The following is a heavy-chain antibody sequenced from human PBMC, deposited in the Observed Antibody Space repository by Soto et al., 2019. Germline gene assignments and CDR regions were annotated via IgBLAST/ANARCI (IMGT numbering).Heavy chain of an antibody. D-gene: IGHD5-18*01. CDR3: ERGGYQANPYYYYGMDV. Sequence: QVQLVESGGGVVQPGRSLRLSCAASGFTFSSYAMHWVRQAPGMGLEWVAVISYDGSNKYYADSVKGRFTISRDNSKITLYLHMNSLRAEDTVVYYCERGGYQANPYYYYGMDVCVQGPTVTVSS. CDR1: GFTFSSYA. J-gene: IGHJ6*02. V-gene: IGHV3-30-3*01. CDR2: ISYDGSNK.